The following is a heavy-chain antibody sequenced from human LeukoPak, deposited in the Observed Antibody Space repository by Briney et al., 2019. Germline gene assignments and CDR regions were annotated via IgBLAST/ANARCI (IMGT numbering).Heavy chain of an antibody. CDR2: INWNGGST. CDR1: GFTFDDYA. Sequence: GGSLRLSCAASGFTFDDYAMHWVRQAPGKGLEWVSGINWNGGSTGYADSVKGRFTISRDNAKNSLYLQMNSLRAEDTALYYCARAAAYSSSWYPLYYYYMDVWGKGTTVTVSS. V-gene: IGHV3-20*04. D-gene: IGHD6-13*01. J-gene: IGHJ6*03. CDR3: ARAAAYSSSWYPLYYYYMDV.